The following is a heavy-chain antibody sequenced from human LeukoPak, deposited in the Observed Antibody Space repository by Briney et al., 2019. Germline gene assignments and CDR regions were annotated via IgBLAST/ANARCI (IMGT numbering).Heavy chain of an antibody. V-gene: IGHV3-21*01. CDR3: ASMIVGATDY. Sequence: GGSLRLSCATSGFTFSSYSMNWVRQAPGKGLEWVSSISSSSSYIYYADSVKGRFTISRDNAKNSLYLQMNSLRAEDTAVYYCASMIVGATDYWGQGTLVTVSS. CDR1: GFTFSSYS. CDR2: ISSSSSYI. D-gene: IGHD1-26*01. J-gene: IGHJ4*02.